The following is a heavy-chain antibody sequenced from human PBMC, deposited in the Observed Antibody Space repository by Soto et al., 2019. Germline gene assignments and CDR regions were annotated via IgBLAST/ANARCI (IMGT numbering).Heavy chain of an antibody. J-gene: IGHJ1*01. D-gene: IGHD2-8*01. CDR2: IWYDGSNK. V-gene: IGHV3-33*01. CDR1: GFTFSNYG. CDR3: ARAGVEEAIQVGYFQH. Sequence: GGSLRLSCAASGFTFSNYGMHWVRQAPGKGLEWVAVIWYDGSNKYYGDSVNGRFTISRDKSKNTLYLELNSLRAEDTAVYYCARAGVEEAIQVGYFQHWGQGALVTVSS.